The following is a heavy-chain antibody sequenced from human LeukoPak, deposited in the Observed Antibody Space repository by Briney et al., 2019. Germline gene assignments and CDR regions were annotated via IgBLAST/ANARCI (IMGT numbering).Heavy chain of an antibody. J-gene: IGHJ4*02. CDR2: VKSKADDGTT. CDR1: GFTFTNTW. D-gene: IGHD1-26*01. CDR3: ADTPVGATPYYFDY. Sequence: GGSLRLSCEASGFTFTNTWMSWVRQAPGKGLEWVGRVKSKADDGTTDYAAPEQGRFTISRDDSKNTLSLQMNSLRAEDTAVYYCADTPVGATPYYFDYWGQGTLVTVSS. V-gene: IGHV3-15*01.